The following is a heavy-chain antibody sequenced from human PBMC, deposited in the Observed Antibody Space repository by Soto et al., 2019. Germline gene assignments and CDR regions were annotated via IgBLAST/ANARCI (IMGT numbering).Heavy chain of an antibody. CDR2: VHYSGNT. D-gene: IGHD3-16*01. J-gene: IGHJ4*02. CDR1: GDSVISDHYY. CDR3: ARQGGNKFDY. Sequence: SSETLSLTCTVSGDSVISDHYYWAWVRQPPGKGLEWIGNVHYSGNTYQNPSLKSRVTIFVDTSSNQVSLKLTSVTAADTSVYYCARQGGNKFDYWGQGTLVTV. V-gene: IGHV4-39*01.